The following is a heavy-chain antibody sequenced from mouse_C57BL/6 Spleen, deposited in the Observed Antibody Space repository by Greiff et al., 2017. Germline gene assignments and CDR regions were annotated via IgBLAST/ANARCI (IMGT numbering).Heavy chain of an antibody. J-gene: IGHJ2*01. CDR2: INPNNGGT. D-gene: IGHD1-1*01. CDR1: GYTFTDYN. CDR3: ARGDYGSSGY. V-gene: IGHV1-22*01. Sequence: EVQGVESGPELVKPGASVKMSCKASGYTFTDYNMHWVKQSHGKSLEWIGYINPNNGGTSYNQKFKGKATLTVNKSSSTAYMELRSLTSEDSAVYYCARGDYGSSGYWGQGTTLTVSS.